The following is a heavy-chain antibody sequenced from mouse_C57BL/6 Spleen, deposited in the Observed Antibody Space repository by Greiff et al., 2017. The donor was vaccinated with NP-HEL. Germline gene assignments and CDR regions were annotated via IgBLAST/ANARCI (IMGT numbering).Heavy chain of an antibody. D-gene: IGHD1-1*01. CDR1: GYTFTSYW. J-gene: IGHJ3*01. CDR3: ARDYGSSPWFAY. V-gene: IGHV1-59*01. Sequence: VQLQQPGAELVRPGTSVKLSCKASGYTFTSYWMHWVKQRPGQGLEWIGVIDPSDSYTNYNQKFKGKATLTVDTSSSTAYMQLSSLTSEDSAVYYCARDYGSSPWFAYWGQGTLVTVSA. CDR2: IDPSDSYT.